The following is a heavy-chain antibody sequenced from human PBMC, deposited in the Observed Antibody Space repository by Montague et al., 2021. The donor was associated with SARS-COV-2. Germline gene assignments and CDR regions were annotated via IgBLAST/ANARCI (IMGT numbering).Heavy chain of an antibody. V-gene: IGHV4-34*01. CDR3: ARRGSSVWGVTVSAELDY. CDR2: INHSGRT. J-gene: IGHJ4*01. CDR1: GGSFSGYY. Sequence: SETLSLTCAVYGGSFSGYYWSWIRQPPEKGLAWIRAINHSGRTNHNPSLKSRVIISVDTSKNQFSLKLSSVTAADTAVYYCARRGSSVWGVTVSAELDYWGQGILVIVSS. D-gene: IGHD3-10*01.